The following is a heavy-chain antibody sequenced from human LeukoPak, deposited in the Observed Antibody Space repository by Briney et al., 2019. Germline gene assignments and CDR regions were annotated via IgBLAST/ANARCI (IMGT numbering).Heavy chain of an antibody. CDR3: ARAGWFGESAIDY. J-gene: IGHJ4*02. CDR1: GYTFSSND. V-gene: IGHV1-8*01. Sequence: GASVKVSCKASGYTFSSNDINWVRQATGQGLEWMGWMNPENGNTGYAERFQGRVTMTRNTSISTAYMELRSLRSEDTAVYYCARAGWFGESAIDYWGQGTLVTVSS. CDR2: MNPENGNT. D-gene: IGHD3-10*01.